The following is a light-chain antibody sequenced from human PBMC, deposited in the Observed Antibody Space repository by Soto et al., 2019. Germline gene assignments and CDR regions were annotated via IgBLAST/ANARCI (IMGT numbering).Light chain of an antibody. CDR1: QSVSYN. V-gene: IGKV3-15*01. CDR2: GAF. CDR3: QQYKNWPPLT. J-gene: IGKJ4*01. Sequence: EIVMTQSPATLSVSPGERATLSCRASQSVSYNLAWYQQKPGQGPRLLIYGAFTRATGIPARFSGSGSGTEFTLTISRLQSEDFAVYYWQQYKNWPPLTFGGGTKVEIK.